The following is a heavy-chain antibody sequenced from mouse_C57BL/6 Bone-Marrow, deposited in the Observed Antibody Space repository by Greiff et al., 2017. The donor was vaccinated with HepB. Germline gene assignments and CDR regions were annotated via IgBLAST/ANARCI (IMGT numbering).Heavy chain of an antibody. CDR2: IDPENGDT. CDR3: TTGGWLWFAY. Sequence: EVQLQQSGAELVRPGASVKLSCTASGFNIKDDYMHWVKQRPEQGLEWIGWIDPENGDTEYASKFQGKATITADTSSNTAYLQLSSLTSEDTAVYYCTTGGWLWFAYWGQGTLVTVSA. CDR1: GFNIKDDY. V-gene: IGHV14-4*01. D-gene: IGHD2-3*01. J-gene: IGHJ3*01.